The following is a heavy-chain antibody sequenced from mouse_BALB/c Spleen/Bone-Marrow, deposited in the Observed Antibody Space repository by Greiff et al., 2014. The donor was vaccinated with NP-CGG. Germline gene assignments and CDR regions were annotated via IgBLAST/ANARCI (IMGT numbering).Heavy chain of an antibody. V-gene: IGHV1-18*01. D-gene: IGHD2-1*01. Sequence: VQLQQSGAELVKPGASVKISCRASGYTFTDYNMDWVKQSHRKSLEWIGDINPKYDTTIYNQKFKGKATLTVDKSSSTVYMELRSLTSEDTAVYYCARCYYGSHYFDYWGQGTTLTVSS. CDR3: ARCYYGSHYFDY. CDR1: GYTFTDYN. J-gene: IGHJ2*01. CDR2: INPKYDTT.